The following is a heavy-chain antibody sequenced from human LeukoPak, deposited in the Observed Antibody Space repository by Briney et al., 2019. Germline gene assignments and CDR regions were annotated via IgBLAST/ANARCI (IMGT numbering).Heavy chain of an antibody. V-gene: IGHV1-2*02. CDR3: ARDKNGSSGWYSFFDY. CDR2: IDPNSGDT. D-gene: IGHD6-19*01. Sequence: GASVKVSCKASGYTFTGYYMYWVRQAPGQGLEWMGWIDPNSGDTNYAQKFQGRVTMTRDTFISTAYMELSRLRSDDTAVYYCARDKNGSSGWYSFFDYWGQGTLITVSS. J-gene: IGHJ4*02. CDR1: GYTFTGYY.